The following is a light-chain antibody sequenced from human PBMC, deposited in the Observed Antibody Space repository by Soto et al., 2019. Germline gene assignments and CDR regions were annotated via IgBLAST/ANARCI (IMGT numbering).Light chain of an antibody. V-gene: IGLV1-40*01. CDR1: SSNIGAGYD. CDR3: QSYDSSLSGRVV. J-gene: IGLJ2*01. CDR2: GNS. Sequence: QSVLTQPPSVSRTPGQRVTISCTRSSSNIGAGYDVHWYQQLPGTAPKLLIYGNSNRPSGVPDRFSGSKSGTSASLAITGLQAEDEADYYCQSYDSSLSGRVVFGGGTKLTVL.